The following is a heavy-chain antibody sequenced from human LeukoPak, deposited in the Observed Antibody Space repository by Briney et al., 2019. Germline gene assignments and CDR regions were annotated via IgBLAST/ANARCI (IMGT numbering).Heavy chain of an antibody. V-gene: IGHV1-46*01. CDR1: GYTFTIYY. CDR3: ARDYGGGDYYFDY. D-gene: IGHD2-21*02. CDR2: INPSGGST. J-gene: IGHJ4*02. Sequence: GASVTVSCTASGYTFTIYYMHWVRQAPGQGLEWMGIINPSGGSTSYAQKFQGRVTMTRDTSTSTVYMELSSLRSEDTAVYYCARDYGGGDYYFDYWGQGTLVTVSS.